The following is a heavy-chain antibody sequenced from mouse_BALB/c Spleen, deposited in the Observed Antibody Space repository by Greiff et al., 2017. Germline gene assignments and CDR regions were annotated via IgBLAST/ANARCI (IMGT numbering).Heavy chain of an antibody. V-gene: IGHV1-39*01. Sequence: VQLQQTGPELVKPGASVKISCKASGYSFTDYIMLWVKQSHGKSLEWIGNINPYYGSTSYNLKFKGKATLTVDKSSSTAYMQLSSLASEDSAVYYCARGYDGYWGQGTTLTVSS. CDR2: INPYYGST. CDR3: ARGYDGY. CDR1: GYSFTDYI. J-gene: IGHJ2*01. D-gene: IGHD2-14*01.